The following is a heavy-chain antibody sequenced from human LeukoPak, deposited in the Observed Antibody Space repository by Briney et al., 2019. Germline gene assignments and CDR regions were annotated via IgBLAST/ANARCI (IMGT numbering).Heavy chain of an antibody. CDR3: GRLFNYYDSSGYYYAYWFDP. Sequence: GESLQISCKGSGYSFTSYWIGWVRQMPGKGLEWMGIIYPGDSDTRYSPSFQGQVTISADKSISTAYLQWSSLKASDTAMYYCGRLFNYYDSSGYYYAYWFDPWGQGTLVTVSS. D-gene: IGHD3-22*01. CDR2: IYPGDSDT. J-gene: IGHJ5*02. CDR1: GYSFTSYW. V-gene: IGHV5-51*01.